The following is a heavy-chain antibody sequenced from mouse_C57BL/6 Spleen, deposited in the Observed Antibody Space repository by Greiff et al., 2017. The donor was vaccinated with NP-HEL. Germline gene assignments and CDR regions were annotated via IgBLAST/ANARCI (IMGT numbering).Heavy chain of an antibody. J-gene: IGHJ4*01. CDR2: ISGGGGNT. Sequence: DVMLVESGGGLVKPGGSLKLSCAASGFTFSSYTMSWVRQTPEKRLEWVATISGGGGNTYYPDSVKGRFTISRDNAKNTLYLQMSSLRSEDTALYYCARHFDYSYAMDYWGQGTSVTVSS. CDR3: ARHFDYSYAMDY. D-gene: IGHD2-4*01. CDR1: GFTFSSYT. V-gene: IGHV5-9*01.